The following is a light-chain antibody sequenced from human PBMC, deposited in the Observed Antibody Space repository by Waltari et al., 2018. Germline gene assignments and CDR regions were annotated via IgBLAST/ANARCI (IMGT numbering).Light chain of an antibody. CDR3: GTWDSSLSAVV. J-gene: IGLJ2*01. Sequence: SVLTQPPSMSAAPGQKVTIPSPGTSSTIGLDYVSVYQQLPGTAPKLPIYDNNRRPSVIPDRFPGSKSGTSATLGITGLQTGDEADYYCGTWDSSLSAVVFGGGTKLTVL. CDR1: SSTIGLDY. CDR2: DNN. V-gene: IGLV1-51*01.